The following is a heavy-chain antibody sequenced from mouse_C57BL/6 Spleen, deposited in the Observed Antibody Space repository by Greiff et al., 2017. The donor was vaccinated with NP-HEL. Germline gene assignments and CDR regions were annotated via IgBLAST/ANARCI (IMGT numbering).Heavy chain of an antibody. CDR2: INPNNGGT. Sequence: EVQLQQSGPELVKPGASVKISCKASGYTFTDYYMNWVKQSHGKSLEWIGDINPNNGGTSYNQKFKGKATLTVDKSSSTAYMELRSLTSEDSAVYYCARSVYGGYYWYFDVWGTGTTVTVSS. CDR3: ARSVYGGYYWYFDV. D-gene: IGHD2-3*01. V-gene: IGHV1-26*01. CDR1: GYTFTDYY. J-gene: IGHJ1*03.